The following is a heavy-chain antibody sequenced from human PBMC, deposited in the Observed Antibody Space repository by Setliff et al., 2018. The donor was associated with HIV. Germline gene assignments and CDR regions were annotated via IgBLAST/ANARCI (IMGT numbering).Heavy chain of an antibody. V-gene: IGHV1-18*04. J-gene: IGHJ3*02. CDR3: ARDSGTTVEDAFDI. D-gene: IGHD1-7*01. Sequence: ASVKVSCKASGYTFISYGISWMRQAPGQGREWMGWISVDNGDTNYAQKLQGRVSMTTDTSTSTAYMELRSLRSDDTAVYYCARDSGTTVEDAFDIWGQGTMVTVS. CDR2: ISVDNGDT. CDR1: GYTFISYG.